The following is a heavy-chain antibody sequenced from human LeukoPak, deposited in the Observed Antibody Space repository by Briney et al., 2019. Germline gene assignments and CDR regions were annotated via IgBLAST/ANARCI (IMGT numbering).Heavy chain of an antibody. D-gene: IGHD6-19*01. CDR2: MYHSGNT. CDR1: GYSISSGYY. Sequence: SETLSLTCAVSGYSISSGYYWGWIRQPPGQGPEWIGSMYHSGNTYYNPSLKSRVTISVDTSKNQLSLKLTSVTAADTAVYFCARQDSSGAGYFDHWGQGTLVTVSS. V-gene: IGHV4-38-2*01. CDR3: ARQDSSGAGYFDH. J-gene: IGHJ4*02.